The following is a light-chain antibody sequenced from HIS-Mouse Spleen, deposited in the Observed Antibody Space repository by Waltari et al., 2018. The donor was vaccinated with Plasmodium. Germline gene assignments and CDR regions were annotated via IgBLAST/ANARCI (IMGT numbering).Light chain of an antibody. J-gene: IGKJ1*01. CDR2: AAS. CDR1: QSISSY. V-gene: IGKV1-39*01. Sequence: DIQMTQSPSSLSASVGDRVTITCRASQSISSYLNWYQQKPGKAPKLLIYAASRLQSGVPSRFSGVGAGTDFTFTISSLQPEDFAIYYCQQSYSTWTFGQGTKVEIK. CDR3: QQSYSTWT.